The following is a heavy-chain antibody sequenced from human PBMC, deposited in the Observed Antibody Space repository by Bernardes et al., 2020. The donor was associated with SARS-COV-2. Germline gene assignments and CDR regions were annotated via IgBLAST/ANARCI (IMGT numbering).Heavy chain of an antibody. V-gene: IGHV4-34*01. Sequence: SETLSLTCAVYGGSFSGYYWSWIRQPPGKGLEWIGEINHSGGTNYNPSLKSRVTISVDTSKNQFSLKLSSVTAADTAVYYCAGFTALSYDSSGYCCWSQGTLVTVSS. D-gene: IGHD3-22*01. CDR3: AGFTALSYDSSGYCC. CDR2: INHSGGT. CDR1: GGSFSGYY. J-gene: IGHJ4*02.